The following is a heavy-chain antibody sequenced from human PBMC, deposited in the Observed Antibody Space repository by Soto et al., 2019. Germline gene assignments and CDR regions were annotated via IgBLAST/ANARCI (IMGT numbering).Heavy chain of an antibody. CDR1: GGSISNYY. CDR3: ARNIVDQQDH. Sequence: SETLSLTCTVSGGSISNYYWSWIRQPPGKGLEWIGYIYSSGSTNYNPSLKSRVTISADTSKNQVSLKLSSVTAADTAVYFCARNIVDQQDHWGQGTLVTVSS. CDR2: IYSSGST. J-gene: IGHJ4*02. D-gene: IGHD3-22*01. V-gene: IGHV4-59*08.